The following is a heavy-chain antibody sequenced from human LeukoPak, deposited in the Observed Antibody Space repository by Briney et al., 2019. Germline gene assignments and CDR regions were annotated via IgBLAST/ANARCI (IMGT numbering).Heavy chain of an antibody. CDR2: IYYSGST. CDR3: ARHKTYYDSSGTSFDY. D-gene: IGHD3-22*01. J-gene: IGHJ4*02. V-gene: IGHV4-59*08. CDR1: GGSISPYY. Sequence: PSETLSLTCTVSGGSISPYYWSWIRQPPGKGLEWIGYIYYSGSTNYNPSLKSRVTISVDTSKNQFSLKLSSVTAADTAVYYCARHKTYYDSSGTSFDYWGQGTLVTVSS.